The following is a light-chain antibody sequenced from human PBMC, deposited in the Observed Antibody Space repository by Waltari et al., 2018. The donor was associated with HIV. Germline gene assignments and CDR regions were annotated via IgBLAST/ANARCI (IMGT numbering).Light chain of an antibody. V-gene: IGLV2-8*01. Sequence: QSALTQPPSASGSPGQSVTISCTGTSSDVGPYDYVSWYQYHPDKSPRLIIYEVNKRPSGVPDRFSGSKSGKTASLTVSRLQAEDEADYYCTSYAGSNNLVIFGGGTKVTVL. CDR3: TSYAGSNNLVI. J-gene: IGLJ2*01. CDR1: SSDVGPYDY. CDR2: EVN.